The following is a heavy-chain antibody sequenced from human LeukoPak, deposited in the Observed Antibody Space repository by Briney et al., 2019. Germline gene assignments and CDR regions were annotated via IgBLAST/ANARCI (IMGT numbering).Heavy chain of an antibody. CDR2: ISYDGRQK. CDR3: ATEQWQLPLDY. CDR1: GFTFSSYA. D-gene: IGHD6-19*01. J-gene: IGHJ4*02. Sequence: GGSLRLSCAASGFTFSSYALHWVRQAPGKGLEWLAVISYDGRQKFYADSAKGRFTISRDDSKDTLFLQMNSLRTEDTALYYCATEQWQLPLDYWGQGTLVTVSS. V-gene: IGHV3-30*04.